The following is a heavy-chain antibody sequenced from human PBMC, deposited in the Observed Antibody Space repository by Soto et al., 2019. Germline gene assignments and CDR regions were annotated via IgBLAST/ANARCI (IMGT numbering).Heavy chain of an antibody. J-gene: IGHJ5*02. Sequence: SETLSLTCAVYGGSFSGYYWSWIRQPPGKGLEWIGEINHSGSTNYNPSLKSRVTISVDTSKNQFSLKLSSVTAADTAVYYCARVGRTGESPWGQGTLVTVSS. D-gene: IGHD7-27*01. CDR2: INHSGST. CDR3: ARVGRTGESP. V-gene: IGHV4-34*01. CDR1: GGSFSGYY.